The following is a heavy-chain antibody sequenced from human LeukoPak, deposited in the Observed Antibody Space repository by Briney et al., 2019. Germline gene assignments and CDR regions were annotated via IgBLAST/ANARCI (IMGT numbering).Heavy chain of an antibody. CDR3: ARVGSEFGELLGYYFDY. CDR2: INSDGSST. V-gene: IGHV3-74*01. D-gene: IGHD3-10*01. J-gene: IGHJ4*02. CDR1: GFTFTNYA. Sequence: PGGSLRLSCAASGFTFTNYAMSWVRQTPGKGLEWVSRINSDGSSTSYADSVKGRFTISRDNAKNTLYLQMNSLRAEDTAVYYCARVGSEFGELLGYYFDYWGQGTLVTVSS.